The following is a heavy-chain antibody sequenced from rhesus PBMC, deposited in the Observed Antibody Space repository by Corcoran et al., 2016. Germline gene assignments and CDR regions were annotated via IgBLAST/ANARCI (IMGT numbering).Heavy chain of an antibody. CDR2: ISNGGGST. CDR3: AREGDGYRQGFFDY. V-gene: IGHV3-59*01. CDR1: GFTFSDYY. Sequence: EVQLVESGGGLAKPGGSLRLSCAASGFTFSDYYMHWVRQASGKGLEWVSRISNGGGSTWYADSVKGRFTISRENAKNTLYLQMDSLRAEDTAVYYCAREGDGYRQGFFDYWGQGVLVTVSS. J-gene: IGHJ4*01. D-gene: IGHD5-24*01.